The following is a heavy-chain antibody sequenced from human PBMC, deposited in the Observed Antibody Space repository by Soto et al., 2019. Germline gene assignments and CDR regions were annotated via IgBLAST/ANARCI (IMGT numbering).Heavy chain of an antibody. D-gene: IGHD3-22*01. J-gene: IGHJ4*02. Sequence: GGSLRLSCAASGFTFSSYGMHWFRQAPGKGLEWVAVISYDGSNKYYADSVKGRFTISRDNSKNTLYLQMNSLRAEDTAVYYCAKDPGGGYFSYFDYWGQGTLVTVS. CDR2: ISYDGSNK. CDR3: AKDPGGGYFSYFDY. V-gene: IGHV3-30*18. CDR1: GFTFSSYG.